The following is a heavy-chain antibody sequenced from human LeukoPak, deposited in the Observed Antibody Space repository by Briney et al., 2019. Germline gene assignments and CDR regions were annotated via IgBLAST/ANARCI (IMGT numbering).Heavy chain of an antibody. V-gene: IGHV3-23*01. CDR1: GFTFSSYA. D-gene: IGHD3-3*01. CDR3: ANPLGANYDFWSGYYD. J-gene: IGHJ4*02. Sequence: GGSLRLSCAASGFTFSSYAMSWVRQAPGKGLEWVSAISNSDGSTYYADSVNGRFTISRDNSKNMLYLEMNSLRADDTAVYYCANPLGANYDFWSGYYDWGQGTLVTVPT. CDR2: ISNSDGST.